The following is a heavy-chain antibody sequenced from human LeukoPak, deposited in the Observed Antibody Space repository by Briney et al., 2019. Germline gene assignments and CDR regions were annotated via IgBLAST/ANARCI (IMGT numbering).Heavy chain of an antibody. D-gene: IGHD3-22*01. Sequence: PGGSLRLSCVASGFIFSNYGMHWVSQAPGKGMEWVADIWYDGSNEYYEDSVKGRFTISRDTSKNTLYLQMNSLRAEDTAVYYCARAYYYDVSVTPDYWGQGTLVTVSS. J-gene: IGHJ4*02. CDR3: ARAYYYDVSVTPDY. CDR1: GFIFSNYG. CDR2: IWYDGSNE. V-gene: IGHV3-33*01.